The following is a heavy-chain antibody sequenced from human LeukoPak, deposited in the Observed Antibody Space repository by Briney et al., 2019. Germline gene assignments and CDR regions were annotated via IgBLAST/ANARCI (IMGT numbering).Heavy chain of an antibody. D-gene: IGHD6-19*01. J-gene: IGHJ4*02. Sequence: GGSLRLSCAASGFTFSSYGMHWARQAPGKGLEWVAVIWYDGSNKYYADSVKGRFTISRDNSKNTLYLQMNSLRAEDTAVYYCARDMSDSGGWLLFDYWGQGTLVTVSS. CDR2: IWYDGSNK. CDR3: ARDMSDSGGWLLFDY. CDR1: GFTFSSYG. V-gene: IGHV3-33*01.